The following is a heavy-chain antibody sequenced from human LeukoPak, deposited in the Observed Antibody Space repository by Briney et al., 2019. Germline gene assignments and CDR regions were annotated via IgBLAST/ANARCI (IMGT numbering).Heavy chain of an antibody. CDR2: MNPNSGNT. Sequence: ASVKVSCKASGYTFTSYDINWVRQATGQGLEWMGWMNPNSGNTGYAQKFQGRATMTRNTSISTAYMELSSLRSEDTAVYYCARSAKTITIFGVVIRQRSYYYYMDVWGKGTTVTVSS. D-gene: IGHD3-3*01. CDR1: GYTFTSYD. CDR3: ARSAKTITIFGVVIRQRSYYYYMDV. J-gene: IGHJ6*03. V-gene: IGHV1-8*01.